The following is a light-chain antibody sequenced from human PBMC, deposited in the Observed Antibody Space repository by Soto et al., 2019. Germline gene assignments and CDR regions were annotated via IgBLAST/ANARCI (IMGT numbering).Light chain of an antibody. CDR1: SSDVGGYNY. J-gene: IGLJ3*02. V-gene: IGLV2-14*01. Sequence: ALTQPASVSGSPGQSITISCTGTSSDVGGYNYVSWYQQHPGKAPKLMIYEVSNRPSGVSNRFSGSKSGNTASLTISGPQAEDEADYYCSSYTSSSTLWVFGGGTKLTVL. CDR2: EVS. CDR3: SSYTSSSTLWV.